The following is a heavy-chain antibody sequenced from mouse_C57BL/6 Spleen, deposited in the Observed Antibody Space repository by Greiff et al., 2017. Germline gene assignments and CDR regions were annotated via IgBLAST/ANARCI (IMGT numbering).Heavy chain of an antibody. V-gene: IGHV6-3*01. Sequence: EVKLMESGGGLVQPGGSLKLSCVASGFTFSNYWMNWVRQSPEKGLEWVAQIRLKSDNYATHYAESVNGRFTISRDDSKRSVYLKMINLRAEDTGIYYCAGYAYWGQGTLVTVSA. CDR1: GFTFSNYW. CDR2: IRLKSDNYAT. J-gene: IGHJ3*01. CDR3: AGYAY.